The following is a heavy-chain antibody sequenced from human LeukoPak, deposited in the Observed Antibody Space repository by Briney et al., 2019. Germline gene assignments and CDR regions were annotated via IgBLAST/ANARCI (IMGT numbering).Heavy chain of an antibody. CDR3: ARDPTSYYMDV. CDR2: ISGSGGST. J-gene: IGHJ6*03. V-gene: IGHV3-23*01. Sequence: TGGSLRLSCAASGFTFSIYAMSWVRQAPGKGLEWVSVISGSGGSTYYADSVKGRFTISRDNSKNTLYLQMNSLRAEDTAVYYCARDPTSYYMDVWGKGTTVTVSS. CDR1: GFTFSIYA.